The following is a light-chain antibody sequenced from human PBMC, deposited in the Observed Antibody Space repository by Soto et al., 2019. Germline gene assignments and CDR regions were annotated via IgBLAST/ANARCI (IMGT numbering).Light chain of an antibody. J-gene: IGKJ1*01. CDR1: QSVSSN. CDR3: QQYNNWPGT. Sequence: EIVMTQSPATLSVSPGERATLSCRAGQSVSSNLAWYQQKPGQAPRLLIYGASTRATAIPARFSGSGSGTEFTLTISSLQSEDFAVYYCQQYNNWPGTFGQGTKVDI. CDR2: GAS. V-gene: IGKV3-15*01.